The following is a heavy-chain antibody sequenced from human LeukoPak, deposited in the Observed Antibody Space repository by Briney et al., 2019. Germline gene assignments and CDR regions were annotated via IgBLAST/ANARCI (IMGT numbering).Heavy chain of an antibody. Sequence: GGSLRLSRAASGSTFSHYWMHWVRQAPGKGLVWVSRINPDGSRTDYADSVAGRFTISRDNAKNTLYLQMNSLRADDTAVYYCSWDHTGKEDIWGQGTMVTVSS. V-gene: IGHV3-74*01. CDR3: SWDHTGKEDI. D-gene: IGHD1-26*01. J-gene: IGHJ3*02. CDR2: INPDGSRT. CDR1: GSTFSHYW.